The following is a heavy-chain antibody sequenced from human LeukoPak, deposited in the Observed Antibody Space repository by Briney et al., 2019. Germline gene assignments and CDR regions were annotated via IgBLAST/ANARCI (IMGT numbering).Heavy chain of an antibody. Sequence: PSETLSLTRAFCGGSLRGYYWSWIPHPPGKGLEPTTEITHSGSTNYNPSLKSQVPISVDTSKNQFSLKLSSVTAADTDVYYCARGVKAARRPDSYGLDVWGQGTTVTVSS. D-gene: IGHD6-6*01. CDR2: ITHSGST. CDR1: GGSLRGYY. V-gene: IGHV4-34*01. CDR3: ARGVKAARRPDSYGLDV. J-gene: IGHJ6*02.